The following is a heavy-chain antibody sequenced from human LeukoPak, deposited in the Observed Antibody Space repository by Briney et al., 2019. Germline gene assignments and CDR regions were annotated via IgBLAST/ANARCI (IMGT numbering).Heavy chain of an antibody. D-gene: IGHD6-19*01. Sequence: GGSLRLSCAASGFTFSSYAMSWVRQAPGKGLEWVAYISSTDGTTNYADSVKGRFTISRDNAEKSLYLEMNSLRAEDMAVYYCARWAGRFDFDYWGQGTLVTVSS. J-gene: IGHJ4*02. CDR1: GFTFSSYA. CDR2: ISSTDGTT. CDR3: ARWAGRFDFDY. V-gene: IGHV3-48*01.